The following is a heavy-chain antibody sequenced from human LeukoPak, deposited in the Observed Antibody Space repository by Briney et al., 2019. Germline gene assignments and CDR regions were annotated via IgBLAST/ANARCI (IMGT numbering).Heavy chain of an antibody. CDR3: TGRGVICINGVCRDAFVI. V-gene: IGHV1-18*01. CDR1: GYTFTSYG. CDR2: ISAYNGNT. J-gene: IGHJ3*02. Sequence: ASVKVSCKASGYTFTSYGISWMRQAPGQGLEWMGWISAYNGNTNYAQKLQGRVNMSIDTSTNSSYMELRMLIYYYSAGDYGTGRGVICINGVCRDAFVICGQGTMVTVSS. D-gene: IGHD2-8*01.